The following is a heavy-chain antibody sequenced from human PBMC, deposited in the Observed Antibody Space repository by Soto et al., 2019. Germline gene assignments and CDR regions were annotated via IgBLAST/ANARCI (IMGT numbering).Heavy chain of an antibody. J-gene: IGHJ6*02. V-gene: IGHV4-31*03. D-gene: IGHD2-2*01. CDR2: IYYSGST. CDR1: GGSISSGGYY. CDR3: ARDLVPAAILGGGYQKWLRSPYYYGMDV. Sequence: QVQLQESGPGLVKPSQTLSLTCTVSGGSISSGGYYWSWIRQHPGKGLEWIGYIYYSGSTYYNPSLKSRVTISVDTSKNQFSLKLSSVTAADTAVYYCARDLVPAAILGGGYQKWLRSPYYYGMDVWGQGTTVTVSS.